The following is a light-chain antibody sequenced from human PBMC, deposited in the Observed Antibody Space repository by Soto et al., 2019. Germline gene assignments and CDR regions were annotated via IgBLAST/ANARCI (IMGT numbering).Light chain of an antibody. CDR1: SSDVGAYDF. CDR2: EVS. J-gene: IGLJ1*01. V-gene: IGLV2-14*03. Sequence: QSVLTQPASVSGSPGQSITISCTGTSSDVGAYDFVSWYQQHPDKAPKLMIYEVSNRPSGVSHRFSGSKSVNTATLTISGLQAEDEADYYCSSYTTSSTRVFGTGTKVTV. CDR3: SSYTTSSTRV.